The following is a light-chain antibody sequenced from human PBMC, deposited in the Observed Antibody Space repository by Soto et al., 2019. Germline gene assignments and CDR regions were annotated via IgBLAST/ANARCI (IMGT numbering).Light chain of an antibody. CDR1: QYISSY. V-gene: IGKV1-39*01. Sequence: DIQMTQSPSSLSASVGDRVTITCRASQYISSYLNWYQQKPGKAPKFLIYAASSLQSGVPSRFSGSGSGTDFTLTISSLQPEDFATYYCQQSYITPWTFGQGTKVEIK. CDR3: QQSYITPWT. CDR2: AAS. J-gene: IGKJ1*01.